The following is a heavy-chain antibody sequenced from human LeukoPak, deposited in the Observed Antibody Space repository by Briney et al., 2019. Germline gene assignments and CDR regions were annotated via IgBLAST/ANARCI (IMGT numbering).Heavy chain of an antibody. Sequence: GASVTVSCKASGYTFTSYGISWVRQAPGQGLEWMGWISAYNGNTNYAQKLQGRVTMTTDTSTSTAYMELRSLRSDDTAVYYCARDPARAWFGELLIYFDYWGQGTLVTVSS. D-gene: IGHD3-10*01. CDR2: ISAYNGNT. CDR1: GYTFTSYG. J-gene: IGHJ4*02. V-gene: IGHV1-18*01. CDR3: ARDPARAWFGELLIYFDY.